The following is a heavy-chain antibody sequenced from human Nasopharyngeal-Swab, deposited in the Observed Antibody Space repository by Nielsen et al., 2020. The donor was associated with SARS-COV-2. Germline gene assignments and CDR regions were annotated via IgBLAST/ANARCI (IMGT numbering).Heavy chain of an antibody. CDR1: GFTFSSYS. CDR3: ARGYLAAWFGEYPAEYFQH. V-gene: IGHV3-48*02. D-gene: IGHD3-10*01. CDR2: ISSSSSTI. Sequence: LSLTCAASGFTFSSYSMNWVRQAPGKGLEWVSYISSSSSTIYYADSVKGRFTISRDNAKNSLYLQMNSLRDEDTAVYYCARGYLAAWFGEYPAEYFQHWGQGTLVTVSS. J-gene: IGHJ1*01.